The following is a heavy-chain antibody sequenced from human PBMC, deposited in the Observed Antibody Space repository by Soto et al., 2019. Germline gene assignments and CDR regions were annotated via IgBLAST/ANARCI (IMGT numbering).Heavy chain of an antibody. CDR1: GFSLSTSGVG. D-gene: IGHD2-15*01. J-gene: IGHJ5*02. CDR2: IYWDDDK. CDR3: AHRQWGYCSGGSCPSNWFDP. Sequence: SGPTLVNPTQTLTLTCTFSGFSLSTSGVGVGWIRQPPGKALEWLALIYWDDDKRYSPSLKSRLTITKDTSKNQVVLTMTNMEPVDTATYYCAHRQWGYCSGGSCPSNWFDPWGQGTLVTVSS. V-gene: IGHV2-5*02.